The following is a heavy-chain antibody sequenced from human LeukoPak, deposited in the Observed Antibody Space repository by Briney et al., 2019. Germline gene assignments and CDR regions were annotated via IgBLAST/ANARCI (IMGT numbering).Heavy chain of an antibody. CDR1: GFTFDDYA. CDR2: ISWNSGDI. Sequence: GRSLRLSCAASGFTFDDYAMHWVRQAPGKGLEWVSGISWNSGDIGYADSVKGRFTISRDNAKKSLYLQMNTLRVEDTALYYCARDLTQPLLYGHFDYWGQGTLVTVSS. V-gene: IGHV3-9*01. J-gene: IGHJ4*02. D-gene: IGHD2-2*02. CDR3: ARDLTQPLLYGHFDY.